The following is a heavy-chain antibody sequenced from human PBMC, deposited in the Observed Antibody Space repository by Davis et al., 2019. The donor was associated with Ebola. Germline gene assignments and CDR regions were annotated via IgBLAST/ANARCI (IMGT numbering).Heavy chain of an antibody. V-gene: IGHV3-21*01. CDR1: GFTFSSYS. CDR2: ISSSSSYI. CDR3: ARSLGATLSYYYGMDV. D-gene: IGHD1-26*01. J-gene: IGHJ6*02. Sequence: PGGSLRLSCAASGFTFSSYSMNWVRQAPGKGLEWVSSISSSSSYIYYADSVKGRFTISRDNAKNSLYLQMNSLRAEDTAVYYCARSLGATLSYYYGMDVWGQGTTVTVSS.